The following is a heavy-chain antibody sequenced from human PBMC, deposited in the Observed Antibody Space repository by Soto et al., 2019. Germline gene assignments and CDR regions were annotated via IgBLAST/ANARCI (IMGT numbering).Heavy chain of an antibody. J-gene: IGHJ4*02. CDR1: GYTFTSYD. CDR2: MNPNSGNT. V-gene: IGHV1-8*01. Sequence: VASVKVSCKASGYTFTSYDINWVRQATGQGLEWMGWMNPNSGNTGDAQKFQGRVTMTRNTSISTAYMELSSLRSEDTAVYYCARVGSVKSSGWPVFYYWGQGTLVTVSS. CDR3: ARVGSVKSSGWPVFYY. D-gene: IGHD6-19*01.